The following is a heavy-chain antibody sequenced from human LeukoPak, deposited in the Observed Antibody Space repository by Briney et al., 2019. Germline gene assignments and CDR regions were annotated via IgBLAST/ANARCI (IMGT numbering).Heavy chain of an antibody. CDR3: ARGRLAAAGIPYYYYGMDV. D-gene: IGHD6-13*01. CDR1: GGSFSGYY. Sequence: PSETLSLTCAVYGGSFSGYYWSWIRQPPGKGLEWIGEINHSGSTNYDPTLKSRGTISVATSKNKFCMRRSSVSAAGTAVYYCARGRLAAAGIPYYYYGMDVWGQGNTVTVSS. V-gene: IGHV4-34*01. CDR2: INHSGST. J-gene: IGHJ6*02.